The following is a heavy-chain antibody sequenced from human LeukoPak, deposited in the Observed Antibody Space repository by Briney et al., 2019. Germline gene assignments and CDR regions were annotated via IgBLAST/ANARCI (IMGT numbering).Heavy chain of an antibody. CDR3: TKDRNWRDFDY. V-gene: IGHV3-23*01. J-gene: IGHJ4*02. Sequence: PGGSLRLSCAASGFTFSNYAISWVRQAPGKGLEWVSAISGSGATTYYADSVKGRFSISRDNSRNTLYLQMNSLRAEDTAIYYCTKDRNWRDFDYWGQGTLVTVSS. CDR1: GFTFSNYA. CDR2: ISGSGATT. D-gene: IGHD1-1*01.